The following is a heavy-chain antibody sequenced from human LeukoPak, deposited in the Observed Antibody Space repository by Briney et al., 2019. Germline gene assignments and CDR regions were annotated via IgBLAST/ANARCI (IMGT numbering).Heavy chain of an antibody. V-gene: IGHV3-23*01. D-gene: IGHD5-18*01. J-gene: IGHJ6*02. CDR2: ISGSGGST. Sequence: PGGSLRLSCAASGFTFSSYAMSWIRQAPGKGLEWGSAISGSGGSTYYADSVKGRFTISRDNSKNTLYLQMNSLRAEDTAVYYCAKAGGYSYGYGMDVWSQGTTVTVSS. CDR1: GFTFSSYA. CDR3: AKAGGYSYGYGMDV.